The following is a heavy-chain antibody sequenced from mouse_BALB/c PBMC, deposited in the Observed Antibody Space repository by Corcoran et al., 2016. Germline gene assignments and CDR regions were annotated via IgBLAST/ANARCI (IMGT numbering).Heavy chain of an antibody. V-gene: IGHV9-3-1*01. CDR3: ARAPLDYYAMDY. CDR1: GYTFTNYG. Sequence: QIQWVQSGPELKKPGETVKISCKASGYTFTNYGMNWVKQAPGKGLKWMGWINTYTGEPTYADDFKGRFAFSLETSASTAYLQINNLKNEDTATYFCARAPLDYYAMDYWGQGTSVTVSS. J-gene: IGHJ4*01. CDR2: INTYTGEP.